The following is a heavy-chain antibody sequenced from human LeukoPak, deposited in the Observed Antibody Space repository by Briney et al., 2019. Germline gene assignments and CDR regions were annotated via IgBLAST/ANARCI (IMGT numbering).Heavy chain of an antibody. D-gene: IGHD1-1*01. CDR3: AKTGNPPTGDY. Sequence: GASVKVSCKASGYTFTNYDINWVRQATGQGLEWMGWMSPNSANTGYAQKFQGRVTITRNSSISTAYMELSSLRSDDTAIYYCAKTGNPPTGDYWGRGTLVTVSS. CDR1: GYTFTNYD. CDR2: MSPNSANT. V-gene: IGHV1-8*03. J-gene: IGHJ4*02.